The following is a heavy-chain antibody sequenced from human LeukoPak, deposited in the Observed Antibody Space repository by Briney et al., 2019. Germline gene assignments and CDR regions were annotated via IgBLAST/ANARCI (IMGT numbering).Heavy chain of an antibody. CDR2: ISPDGRST. Sequence: GGSLRLSCAASGFTFSVFWMFWVRQAPGQGLVWVSHISPDGRSTNYADSVKGRFTISRDNSKNTLYLQMNSLRAEDTAVYYCARNKQLDSLYYFDYWGQGTLVTVSS. D-gene: IGHD6-6*01. CDR3: ARNKQLDSLYYFDY. CDR1: GFTFSVFW. J-gene: IGHJ4*02. V-gene: IGHV3-74*01.